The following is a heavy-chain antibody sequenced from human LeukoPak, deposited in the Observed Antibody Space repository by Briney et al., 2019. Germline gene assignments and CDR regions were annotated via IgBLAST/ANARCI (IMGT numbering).Heavy chain of an antibody. Sequence: GGSLRLSCAASGFTFSSYSMNWVRQAPGKGLEWVSSISSSSSYIYYADSVKGRFTISRDNAKNSLYLQMNSLRAEDTAVYYCARLGFEWDQRTRDDYYYMDVWGKGTTVTVSS. CDR3: ARLGFEWDQRTRDDYYYMDV. CDR1: GFTFSSYS. J-gene: IGHJ6*03. CDR2: ISSSSSYI. D-gene: IGHD1-26*01. V-gene: IGHV3-21*01.